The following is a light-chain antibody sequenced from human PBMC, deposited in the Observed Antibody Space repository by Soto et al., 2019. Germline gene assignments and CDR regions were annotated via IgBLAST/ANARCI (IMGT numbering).Light chain of an antibody. CDR2: RDN. CDR1: SSNIGAIYD. CDR3: QSDDNSLSDLV. J-gene: IGLJ3*02. Sequence: QSVLTQPPSVSGALGQRVTISCTGSSSNIGAIYDVHWYQQPPGTAHKLIIYRDNDRPSGAARRFSGSTSGTAASVAISVLQADDEAYYYCQSDDNSLSDLVFGGGTKLTVL. V-gene: IGLV1-40*01.